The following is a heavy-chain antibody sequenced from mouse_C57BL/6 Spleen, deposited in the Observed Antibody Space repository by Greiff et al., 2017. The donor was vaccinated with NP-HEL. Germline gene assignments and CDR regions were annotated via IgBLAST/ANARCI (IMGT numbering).Heavy chain of an antibody. CDR2: IDPSDSYT. J-gene: IGHJ2*01. CDR3: ARAQLRYFDY. CDR1: GYTFTSYW. Sequence: QVQLQQPGAELVRPGTSVKLSCKASGYTFTSYWMHWVKQRPGQGLEWIGVIDPSDSYTNYNQKFKGKATLTVDTSSSTAYMQLSSLTSEDSAVYYCARAQLRYFDYWGQGTTLTVSS. D-gene: IGHD3-2*02. V-gene: IGHV1-59*01.